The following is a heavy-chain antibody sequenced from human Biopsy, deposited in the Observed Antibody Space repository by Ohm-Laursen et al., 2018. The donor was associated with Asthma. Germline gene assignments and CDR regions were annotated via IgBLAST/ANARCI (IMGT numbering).Heavy chain of an antibody. J-gene: IGHJ4*02. Sequence: GTLSLTCTVSGGSISSSSYYWGWIRQPPGKGLAWIGHIYYTGTTNYSPSLKSRATISVARSKNHSSLKLHSATAADTAVYYCARESSVAGSSDFDYWGQGTLVTVSS. CDR3: ARESSVAGSSDFDY. D-gene: IGHD6-19*01. CDR2: IYYTGTT. V-gene: IGHV4-39*02. CDR1: GGSISSSSYY.